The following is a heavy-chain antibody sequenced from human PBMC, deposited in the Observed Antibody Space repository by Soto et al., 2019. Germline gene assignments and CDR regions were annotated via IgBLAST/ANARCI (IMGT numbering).Heavy chain of an antibody. CDR2: IFYNGNA. Sequence: PSETLSLTCTVSGGSISNGDYYWSWIRQHPGKGLEWIGYIFYNGNAYYTPSLKSRITISVDTSENQFSLKLTSVTAADSAVYFCARAILAGSDWFGMPDSWGQGTLVTVSS. V-gene: IGHV4-31*03. CDR1: GGSISNGDYY. CDR3: ARAILAGSDWFGMPDS. J-gene: IGHJ4*02. D-gene: IGHD6-19*01.